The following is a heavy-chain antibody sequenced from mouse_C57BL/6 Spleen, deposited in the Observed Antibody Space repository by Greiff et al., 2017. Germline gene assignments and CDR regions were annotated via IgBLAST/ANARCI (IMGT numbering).Heavy chain of an antibody. D-gene: IGHD3-2*02. CDR1: GYTFTSYW. CDR3: ESSDGGGVFDY. J-gene: IGHJ2*01. CDR2: IDPSDSYT. Sequence: VQLQQPGAELVMPGASVKLSCKASGYTFTSYWMHWVKQRPGQGLEWIGEIDPSDSYTNYNQKFKGKSTLTVDKSSSTAYMQHSSLTSEDSAVYSCESSDGGGVFDYWGQGTTLTVSS. V-gene: IGHV1-69*01.